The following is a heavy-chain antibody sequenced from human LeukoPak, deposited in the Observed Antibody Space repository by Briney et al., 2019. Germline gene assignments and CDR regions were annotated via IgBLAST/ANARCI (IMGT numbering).Heavy chain of an antibody. CDR1: GFTFSSHT. D-gene: IGHD4-17*01. V-gene: IGHV3-21*01. CDR2: ISGSSSYI. CDR3: AKDDYGDYVGAFDI. Sequence: GGSLILSCAASGFTFSSHTMNWVRQAPGKGLEWVSSISGSSSYIYYADSVKGRFTISRHNAKNSLYLQMNSLRAEDTAVYYCAKDDYGDYVGAFDIWGQGTMVTVSS. J-gene: IGHJ3*02.